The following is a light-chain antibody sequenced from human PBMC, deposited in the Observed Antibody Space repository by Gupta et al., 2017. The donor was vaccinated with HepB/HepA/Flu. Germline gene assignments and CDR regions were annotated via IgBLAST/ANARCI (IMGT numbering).Light chain of an antibody. V-gene: IGKV3-20*01. CDR3: QQYGSSPWT. CDR2: GAS. CDR1: QSVSSSY. Sequence: EIVLTQSPGTLSLSTGERATLSCRASQSVSSSYLAWYQQRPGQAPRLLIYGASRRATVSSDRCSGRGCGKDFTLIISRLEPEDVAVYYCQQYGSSPWTFGQGTKVESK. J-gene: IGKJ1*01.